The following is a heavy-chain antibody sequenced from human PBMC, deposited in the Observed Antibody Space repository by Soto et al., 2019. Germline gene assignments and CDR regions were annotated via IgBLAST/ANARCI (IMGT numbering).Heavy chain of an antibody. Sequence: QITLKESGPTLVRPTQTLTLTCAFSGFSLSTSGVGVGWIRQPPGKALEWLAVIYWDDSKHYSPSLRSRLTITKDTSKNQVVLTMTNMDPMDTGKYYCAHKGPEDWPLDYWGQGTLVIVSS. CDR1: GFSLSTSGVG. J-gene: IGHJ4*02. D-gene: IGHD3-9*01. CDR3: AHKGPEDWPLDY. V-gene: IGHV2-5*02. CDR2: IYWDDSK.